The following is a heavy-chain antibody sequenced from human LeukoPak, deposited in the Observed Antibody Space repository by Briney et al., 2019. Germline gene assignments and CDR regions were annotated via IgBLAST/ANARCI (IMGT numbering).Heavy chain of an antibody. CDR1: GYSFTSYW. V-gene: IGHV5-51*01. CDR3: ARQGCSYGYDYYYYMDV. D-gene: IGHD5-18*01. J-gene: IGHJ6*03. CDR2: IYPGDSDT. Sequence: GESLKISCKGSGYSFTSYWIGWVRQMPGKGLEWMGIIYPGDSDTRYSPSFQGQVTISADKSISTAYLQWSSLKASDTAMYYCARQGCSYGYDYYYYMDVWGKGTTVTVSS.